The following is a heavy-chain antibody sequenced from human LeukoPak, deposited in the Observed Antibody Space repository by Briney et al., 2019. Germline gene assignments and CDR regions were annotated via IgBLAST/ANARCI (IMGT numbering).Heavy chain of an antibody. V-gene: IGHV1-2*02. D-gene: IGHD2-2*01. Sequence: VASVKVSCKASAYTFTDYYIHWLRQAPGQGLEWVGWINPNSGGTNYAPKFQGLVTMSTDTSITTAYMELNRLVSDDTAVYYCARTKPPCTSCLLLDYWGQGTLVTVSS. J-gene: IGHJ4*02. CDR2: INPNSGGT. CDR1: AYTFTDYY. CDR3: ARTKPPCTSCLLLDY.